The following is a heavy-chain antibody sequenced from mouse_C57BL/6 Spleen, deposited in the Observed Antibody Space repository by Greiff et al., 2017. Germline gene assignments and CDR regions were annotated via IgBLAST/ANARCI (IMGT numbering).Heavy chain of an antibody. V-gene: IGHV1-61*01. J-gene: IGHJ1*03. CDR2: IYPSDSET. CDR3: ARSYYSNYENWYFDV. Sequence: VQLQQPGAELVRPGSSVKLSCKASGYTFTSYWMDWVKQRPGQGLEWIGNIYPSDSETHYNQKFKDKATLTVDKSSSTAYMQLSSLTSEDSAVYYCARSYYSNYENWYFDVWGTGTTVTVSS. D-gene: IGHD2-5*01. CDR1: GYTFTSYW.